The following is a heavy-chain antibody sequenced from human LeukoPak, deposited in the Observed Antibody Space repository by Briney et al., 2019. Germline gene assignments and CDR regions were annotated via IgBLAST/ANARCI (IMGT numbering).Heavy chain of an antibody. V-gene: IGHV4-39*01. J-gene: IGHJ4*02. CDR3: AKSGGYGLIDK. D-gene: IGHD1-26*01. CDR1: GGSSGSISSSSYY. CDR2: IYYTGST. Sequence: PSETLSLTCTVSGGSSGSISSSSYYWGWIRQPPGKGLEWIGNIYYTGSTYYNVSLNSRVTISIDTSKNLFSLRLNSMTAADTAVYYCAKSGGYGLIDKWGQGTLVTVSS.